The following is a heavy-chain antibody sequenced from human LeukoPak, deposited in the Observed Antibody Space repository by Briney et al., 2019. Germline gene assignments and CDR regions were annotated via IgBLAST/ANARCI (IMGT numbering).Heavy chain of an antibody. CDR3: VRQSDY. CDR1: GGSISSSTYY. CDR2: FYSSGST. Sequence: SETLSLTCTVSGGSISSSTYYWVWIRQSPGKGLEWIGNFYSSGSTYCNPSLKSRVTISVDTSKNQFPLNLTSVTAADTAVYYCVRQSDYCGQGTLVTVSS. J-gene: IGHJ4*02. V-gene: IGHV4-39*01.